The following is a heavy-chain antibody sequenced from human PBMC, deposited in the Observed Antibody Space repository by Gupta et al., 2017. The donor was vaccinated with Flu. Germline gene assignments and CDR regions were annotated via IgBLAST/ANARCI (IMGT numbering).Heavy chain of an antibody. J-gene: IGHJ5*02. D-gene: IGHD2-2*02. CDR3: TTALGYCSSFSCYIWLDP. CDR2: IYSRGTT. Sequence: EVQLVESGGGLIQPGGSLRLSCAASGLSVSTNYMTWVRQAPGKGLEWVSIIYSRGTTYYADSVKGRFTISRDNSKNTLYLQMNSLRVEDTAVYHCTTALGYCSSFSCYIWLDPWGQGTAVSVSS. CDR1: GLSVSTNY. V-gene: IGHV3-53*01.